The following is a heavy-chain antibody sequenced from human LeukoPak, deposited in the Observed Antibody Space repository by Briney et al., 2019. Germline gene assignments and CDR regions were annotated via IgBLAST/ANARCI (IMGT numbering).Heavy chain of an antibody. J-gene: IGHJ6*03. D-gene: IGHD2-21*01. CDR1: GFTFNTYA. Sequence: GGSLRLAWAAAGFTFNTYAMAWVRQAPGKGREWLSAISYDTTRTLYADSVKGRFAISRDNSRNTLFLQMNSLRADDTAVYYCASPGCGGNCYYRLDVWGKGTTVTVSS. V-gene: IGHV3-23*01. CDR2: ISYDTTRT. CDR3: ASPGCGGNCYYRLDV.